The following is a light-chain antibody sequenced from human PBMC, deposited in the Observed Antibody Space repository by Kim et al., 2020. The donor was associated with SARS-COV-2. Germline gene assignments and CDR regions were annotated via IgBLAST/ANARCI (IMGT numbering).Light chain of an antibody. CDR2: TNN. CDR1: RSNIGSNT. CDR3: AAWDDSLNGVV. Sequence: GQRVTVACSGSRSNIGSNTVNWYQQRPGTAPKMFIYTNNQRPSGVPDRFSGAKSGTSASLAISGLQSEDEADYYCAAWDDSLNGVVFGGGTQLTVL. J-gene: IGLJ2*01. V-gene: IGLV1-44*01.